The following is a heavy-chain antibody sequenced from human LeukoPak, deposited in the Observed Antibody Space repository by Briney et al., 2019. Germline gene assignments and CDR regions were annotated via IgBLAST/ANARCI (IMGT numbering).Heavy chain of an antibody. J-gene: IGHJ4*02. V-gene: IGHV1-69*06. CDR1: GGTFNSYA. D-gene: IGHD4-17*01. CDR3: ARENGDYMDY. CDR2: IIPIFGTT. Sequence: SVKVSCKASGGTFNSYAISWVRQAPGQGLEWMGGIIPIFGTTNYARKFRGRVTLTADKSTRTAYMELSSLRSDDTAVYYCARENGDYMDYWGQGTLVTVSS.